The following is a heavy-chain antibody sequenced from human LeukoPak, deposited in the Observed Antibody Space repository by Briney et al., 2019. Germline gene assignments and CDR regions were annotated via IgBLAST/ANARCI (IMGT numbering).Heavy chain of an antibody. CDR3: AREPAMVDGIVVVPAAHETYFDY. CDR2: ISYDGSNK. CDR1: GLTFSNYA. Sequence: GGSLRLSCAASGLTFSNYAMHWVRQAPGKGLEWVALISYDGSNKYYADSVKGRFTISRDNSKNTLYLQMNSLRPEDTAVYYCAREPAMVDGIVVVPAAHETYFDYWGQGTLVTVSS. J-gene: IGHJ4*02. D-gene: IGHD2-2*01. V-gene: IGHV3-30*04.